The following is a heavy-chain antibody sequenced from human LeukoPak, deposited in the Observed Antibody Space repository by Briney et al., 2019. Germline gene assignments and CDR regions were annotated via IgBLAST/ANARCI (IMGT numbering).Heavy chain of an antibody. Sequence: SETLSLTCTVSGGSISSCGYYWSWIRQHPGKGLEWIGYIYYSGSTYYNPSLKSRVTISVDTSKNQFSLKLSSVTAADTAVYYCAVRGYRNIDYWGQGTLVTVSS. CDR1: GGSISSCGYY. D-gene: IGHD5-18*01. V-gene: IGHV4-31*03. J-gene: IGHJ4*02. CDR3: AVRGYRNIDY. CDR2: IYYSGST.